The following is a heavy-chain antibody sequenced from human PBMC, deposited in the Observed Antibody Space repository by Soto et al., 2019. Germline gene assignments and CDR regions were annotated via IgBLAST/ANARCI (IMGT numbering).Heavy chain of an antibody. CDR2: IIPIFGTA. V-gene: IGHV1-69*13. CDR3: ASDTGIAAAGTWFDP. Sequence: VKVSCKASGGTFSSYAISWVRQAPGQGLEWMGGIIPIFGTANYAQKFQGRVTITADESTSTAYMELSSLRSEDTAVYYCASDTGIAAAGTWFDPWGQGTLVTVSS. D-gene: IGHD6-13*01. CDR1: GGTFSSYA. J-gene: IGHJ5*02.